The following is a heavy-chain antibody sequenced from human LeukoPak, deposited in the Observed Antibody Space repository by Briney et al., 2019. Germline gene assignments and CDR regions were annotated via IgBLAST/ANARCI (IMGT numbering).Heavy chain of an antibody. V-gene: IGHV1-46*01. CDR2: INPSGGST. CDR3: AAIVGATRWFDP. Sequence: ASVKVSCKASGYTFTSYYMHWVRQAPGQGLGWMGIINPSGGSTSYAQKFQGRVTMTRDTSTGTVYMELSSLRSEDTAVYYCAAIVGATRWFDPWGQGTLVTVSS. D-gene: IGHD1-26*01. J-gene: IGHJ5*02. CDR1: GYTFTSYY.